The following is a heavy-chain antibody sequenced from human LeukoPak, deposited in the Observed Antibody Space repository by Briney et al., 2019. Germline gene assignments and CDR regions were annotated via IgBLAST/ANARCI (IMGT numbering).Heavy chain of an antibody. CDR2: ISGSGGST. V-gene: IGHV3-23*01. CDR3: ARQQWLVLRAFDI. D-gene: IGHD6-19*01. CDR1: GFTFSSYA. J-gene: IGHJ3*02. Sequence: GGSLRLSCAASGFTFSSYAMSWVRQAPGKGLEWVSAISGSGGSTYYADSVKGRFTISRDNAKNSLYLQMNSLRDEDTAVYYCARQQWLVLRAFDIWGQGTMVTVSS.